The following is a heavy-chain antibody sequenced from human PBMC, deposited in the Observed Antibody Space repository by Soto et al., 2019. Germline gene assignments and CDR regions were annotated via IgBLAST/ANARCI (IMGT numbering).Heavy chain of an antibody. CDR2: IYPGDSDT. J-gene: IGHJ4*02. CDR3: ARVIAVAGTGYYFDY. V-gene: IGHV5-51*01. D-gene: IGHD6-19*01. Sequence: GESLKISCKGSGYSFTSYWIGWVRQMPGKGLEWMGIIYPGDSDTRYSPSFQGQVTISADKSISTAYLQWSSLKASDTAMYYCARVIAVAGTGYYFDYWGQGTLVTVSS. CDR1: GYSFTSYW.